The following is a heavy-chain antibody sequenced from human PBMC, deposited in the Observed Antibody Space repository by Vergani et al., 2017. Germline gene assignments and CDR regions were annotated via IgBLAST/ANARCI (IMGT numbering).Heavy chain of an antibody. Sequence: QLQLHKSGPGLVKPSETLSLTCTLSGGSISSSSHFWGWLRQTPGKGLEWIGSIYYTGSAYYNPSLKSRVSISVDASKNQFSLKLSSVTAADSAVYYCAGRDSGHYDASYYGLDVWGQGTTVTVSS. J-gene: IGHJ6*02. CDR3: AGRDSGHYDASYYGLDV. CDR1: GGSISSSSHF. D-gene: IGHD3-16*01. V-gene: IGHV4-39*01. CDR2: IYYTGSA.